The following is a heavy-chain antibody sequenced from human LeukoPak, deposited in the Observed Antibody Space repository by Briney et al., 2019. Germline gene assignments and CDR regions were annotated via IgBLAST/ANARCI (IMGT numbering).Heavy chain of an antibody. V-gene: IGHV4-34*01. CDR3: ARASGYSSGWLNDY. CDR1: GGSFSGYY. D-gene: IGHD6-19*01. CDR2: INHSGST. J-gene: IGHJ4*02. Sequence: PSETLSLTCAVYGGSFSGYYWRWIRQPPGKGLEWIGEINHSGSTNYNPSLKSRVTISVDTSKNQFSLKLSSVTAADTAVYYCARASGYSSGWLNDYWGQGTLVTVSS.